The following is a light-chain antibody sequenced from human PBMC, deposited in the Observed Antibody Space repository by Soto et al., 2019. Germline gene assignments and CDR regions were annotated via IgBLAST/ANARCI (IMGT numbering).Light chain of an antibody. V-gene: IGKV1-39*01. CDR2: DAS. Sequence: DIQMTQSPSSLSASVGERVTIACRASQNIANFLNWYQHQAGKAPNLLIYDASNLQSGVPSRFSGSGSGTDFTLTISSLQPEDFATYYCQQSHRTPPTFGPGTKVDIK. CDR3: QQSHRTPPT. J-gene: IGKJ1*01. CDR1: QNIANF.